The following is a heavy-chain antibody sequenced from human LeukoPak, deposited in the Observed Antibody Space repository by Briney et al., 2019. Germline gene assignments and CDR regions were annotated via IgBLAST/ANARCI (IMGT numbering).Heavy chain of an antibody. CDR1: GFVFSNYA. J-gene: IGHJ4*02. Sequence: PGGSLRLSCAPSGFVFSNYAMNWVRQAPGKGLEWVSGISSGGSDTYYADSVKGRFTISRDNSKNTLYLQMNSLRVEDTAVYYCARKIAGHVGYDCWGQGTLVTVSS. CDR3: ARKIAGHVGYDC. CDR2: ISSGGSDT. V-gene: IGHV3-23*01. D-gene: IGHD1-26*01.